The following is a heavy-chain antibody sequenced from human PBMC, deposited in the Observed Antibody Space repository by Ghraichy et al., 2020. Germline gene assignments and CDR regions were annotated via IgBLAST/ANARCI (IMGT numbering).Heavy chain of an antibody. V-gene: IGHV5-51*01. J-gene: IGHJ4*02. D-gene: IGHD2-2*01. CDR2: IYPADSET. Sequence: GESLNISCKGSGYTFTTYWVAWMRQMSGKGLECLGLIYPADSETIYSPSFQGQVTISADKSISTAYLQWNSLKASDTAIYYCARLAIVAAAKTGGTTYFDYWGQGTLVTVSS. CDR3: ARLAIVAAAKTGGTTYFDY. CDR1: GYTFTTYW.